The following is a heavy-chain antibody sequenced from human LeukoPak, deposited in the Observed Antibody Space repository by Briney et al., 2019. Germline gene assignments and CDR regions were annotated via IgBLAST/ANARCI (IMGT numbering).Heavy chain of an antibody. CDR1: GFTFSSYW. CDR2: INSDGSTT. Sequence: GGSLRLSCAASGFTFSSYWMHWVRQGPGKWLVWVSRINSDGSTTSYADSVKGRFTISRDNAKNTLYLQMNSLRAEDTAVYYCARDTADDAFDIWGQGTMVTVSS. J-gene: IGHJ3*02. CDR3: ARDTADDAFDI. V-gene: IGHV3-74*01.